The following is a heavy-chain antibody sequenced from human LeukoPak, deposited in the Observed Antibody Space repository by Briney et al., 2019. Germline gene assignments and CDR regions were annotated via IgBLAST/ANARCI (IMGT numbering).Heavy chain of an antibody. CDR3: ARDHSGSYSYFQH. D-gene: IGHD1-26*01. J-gene: IGHJ1*01. Sequence: PGGSLRLSCAASGLTFSSHWMHWVRQAPGKGLEWVAVIWYDGSNKYYADSVKGRFTISRDNSKNTLYLQMNSLRAEDTAVYYCARDHSGSYSYFQHWGQGTLVTVSS. CDR1: GLTFSSHW. V-gene: IGHV3-33*08. CDR2: IWYDGSNK.